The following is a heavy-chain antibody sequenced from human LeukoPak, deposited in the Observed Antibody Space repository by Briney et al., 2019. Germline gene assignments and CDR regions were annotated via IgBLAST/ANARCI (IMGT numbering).Heavy chain of an antibody. CDR1: GYTFTSYY. J-gene: IGHJ6*02. V-gene: IGHV1-46*01. D-gene: IGHD5-18*01. CDR2: INPSGGST. Sequence: ASVNVSCKASGYTFTSYYMHWVRQAPGQGLEWMGIINPSGGSTSYAQKFQGRVTMTRDTSTSTVYMELSSLRSEDPAVYYCAREGAIQLWLPYGMDVWGQGTTVTVSS. CDR3: AREGAIQLWLPYGMDV.